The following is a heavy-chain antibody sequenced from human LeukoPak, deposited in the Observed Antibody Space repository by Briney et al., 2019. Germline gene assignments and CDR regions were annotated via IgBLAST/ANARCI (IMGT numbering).Heavy chain of an antibody. CDR3: ASIGYSLDY. CDR2: ISVTSTYI. Sequence: GGSLRLSCAASGLTFTSYTMNWVRQAPGKGLQWVSSISVTSTYIHYADSVKGRFTISRDNAKNSLYLQMNSLRAEDTAVYYCASIGYSLDYWGQGTLVTVSS. CDR1: GLTFTSYT. J-gene: IGHJ4*02. V-gene: IGHV3-21*01. D-gene: IGHD5-18*01.